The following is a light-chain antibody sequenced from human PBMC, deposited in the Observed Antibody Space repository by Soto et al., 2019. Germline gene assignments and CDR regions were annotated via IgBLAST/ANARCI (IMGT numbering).Light chain of an antibody. CDR2: EVT. V-gene: IGLV2-14*01. CDR1: SRDIGNYNS. Sequence: QPVLTQPASVSGSTGQSITISCTGTSRDIGNYNSDSWYQHHPGKAPKLMIYEVTSRPSGVSDRFSGSKSGMTASLTISGLQPEDGSDYFCASDGCANTLGVFGTGTKVTGL. J-gene: IGLJ1*01. CDR3: ASDGCANTLGV.